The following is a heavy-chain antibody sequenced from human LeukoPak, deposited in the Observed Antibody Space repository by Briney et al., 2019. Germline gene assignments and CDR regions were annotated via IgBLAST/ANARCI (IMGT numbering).Heavy chain of an antibody. CDR3: AKGNYGRSYYYYYYMDV. CDR1: GFTFSSYA. Sequence: GGSLRLSCAASGFTFSSYAMSWVRQAPGKGLEWVSAISGSGGSTYYADSVKGRFTISRDNSKNTLYLQMNSLRAEDTAVYYCAKGNYGRSYYYYYYMDVWGKGTTVTVSS. D-gene: IGHD1-7*01. CDR2: ISGSGGST. J-gene: IGHJ6*03. V-gene: IGHV3-23*01.